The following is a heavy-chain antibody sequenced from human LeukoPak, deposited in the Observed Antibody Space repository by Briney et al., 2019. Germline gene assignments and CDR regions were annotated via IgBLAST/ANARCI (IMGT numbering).Heavy chain of an antibody. Sequence: GGSLRLSCAGSGFTFSSYEMNWVRQAPGKGLEWVSFISSRSATIYYADSVKGRFTISRDNAKSSIYLQMNSLRADDTAIYYCATVVSGFNDYWGQGTLVTVSS. CDR2: ISSRSATI. J-gene: IGHJ4*02. V-gene: IGHV3-48*03. CDR1: GFTFSSYE. CDR3: ATVVSGFNDY. D-gene: IGHD2-21*02.